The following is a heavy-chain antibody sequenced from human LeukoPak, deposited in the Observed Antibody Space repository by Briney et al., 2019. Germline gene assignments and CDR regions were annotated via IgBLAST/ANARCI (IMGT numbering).Heavy chain of an antibody. Sequence: GGSLRLSCAASGFTFSSYAMSWVRQAPGRGMEGVSGISGSGSNTYYADSVKGRFTISRDTSKNTLYLQMNSLRAEDTAVYFCAKSGVGGVKYYFDYWGQGTLVTVSS. CDR1: GFTFSSYA. V-gene: IGHV3-23*01. D-gene: IGHD2-8*02. J-gene: IGHJ4*02. CDR2: ISGSGSNT. CDR3: AKSGVGGVKYYFDY.